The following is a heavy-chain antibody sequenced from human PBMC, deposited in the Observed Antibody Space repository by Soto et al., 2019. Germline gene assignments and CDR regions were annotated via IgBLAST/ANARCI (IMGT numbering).Heavy chain of an antibody. CDR1: GFIFNDYY. V-gene: IGHV3-11*06. CDR2: ISGSSASK. J-gene: IGHJ4*02. D-gene: IGHD4-4*01. Sequence: QVQLVESGGGLVKPGGSLTLSCAASGFIFNDYYMSWIRRAPGKGLEWVSIISGSSASKKYAGSGKGRFTISRDNAKKSLYLEMNSLRAEDTAVYYCARYAAEVNTFFDYWGQGTLVTVSS. CDR3: ARYAAEVNTFFDY.